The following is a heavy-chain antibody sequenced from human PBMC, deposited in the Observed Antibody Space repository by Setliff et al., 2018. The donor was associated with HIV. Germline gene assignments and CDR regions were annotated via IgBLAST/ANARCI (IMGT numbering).Heavy chain of an antibody. J-gene: IGHJ4*02. CDR2: VDPEDGET. D-gene: IGHD1-26*01. CDR1: GYTFTNYF. V-gene: IGHV1-69-2*01. CDR3: ATVRIVGATEFDY. Sequence: ASVKVSCKASGYTFTNYFMHWVRQAPGEGLEWVGRVDPEDGETRYAMKFQGSVTISADTSTDTTYLSLTSLRSQDTAVYYFATVRIVGATEFDYWGQGTVVTVSS.